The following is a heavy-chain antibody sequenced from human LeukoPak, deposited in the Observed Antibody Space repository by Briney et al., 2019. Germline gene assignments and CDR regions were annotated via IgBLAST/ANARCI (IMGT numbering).Heavy chain of an antibody. D-gene: IGHD4-17*01. CDR1: GYSFTSYW. V-gene: IGHV5-51*01. CDR2: VYPGDSDT. J-gene: IGHJ3*02. Sequence: GESLKISCKGSGYSFTSYWIGWVGQMPGKGLEGVGIVYPGDSDTRYSPSFQGQVTISADKSISTAYLQWSSLKASDTAMYYCARRRGYGDYGGAFDIWGQGTMVTVSS. CDR3: ARRRGYGDYGGAFDI.